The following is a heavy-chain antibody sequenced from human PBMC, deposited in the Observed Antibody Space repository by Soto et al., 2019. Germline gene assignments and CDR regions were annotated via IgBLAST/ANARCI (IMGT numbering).Heavy chain of an antibody. CDR3: AKGGEQLVRYYYYGMDV. J-gene: IGHJ6*02. CDR2: ISGSGGST. CDR1: GXXXXXXX. D-gene: IGHD6-6*01. Sequence: LVQPGGSLRLXXAAXGXXXXXXXMSXVRXAXXXXXXXXXAISGSGGSTYYADSVKGRFTISRDNSKNTLYLQMNSLRAEDTAVYYCAKGGEQLVRYYYYGMDVWGQGTTVTVSS. V-gene: IGHV3-23*01.